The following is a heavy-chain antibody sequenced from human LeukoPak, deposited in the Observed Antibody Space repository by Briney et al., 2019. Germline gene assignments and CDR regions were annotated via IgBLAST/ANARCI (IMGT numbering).Heavy chain of an antibody. Sequence: PGGSLRLSCAASGFTFSSYSMNWVRQAPGKGLEWVSSISSSGSTIYYADSVKGRFTISRDNAKNSLYLQMNSLRAEDTAVYYCARGSGYYRLVFGYWGQGTLVTVSS. J-gene: IGHJ4*02. CDR2: ISSSGSTI. CDR3: ARGSGYYRLVFGY. D-gene: IGHD3-22*01. CDR1: GFTFSSYS. V-gene: IGHV3-48*04.